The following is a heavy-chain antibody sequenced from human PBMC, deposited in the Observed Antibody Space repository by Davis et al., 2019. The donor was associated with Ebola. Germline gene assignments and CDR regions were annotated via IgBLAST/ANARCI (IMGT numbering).Heavy chain of an antibody. V-gene: IGHV1-2*04. J-gene: IGHJ4*02. D-gene: IGHD2-8*02. CDR1: GYTFTSYA. CDR3: ARGGYCTGGVCYYFDY. Sequence: AASVKVSCKASGYTFTSYAMHWVRQAPGQGLEWMGWINPNSGGTNYAQKFQGWVTMTRDTSISTAYMELSRLRSDDTAVYYCARGGYCTGGVCYYFDYWGQGTLVTVSS. CDR2: INPNSGGT.